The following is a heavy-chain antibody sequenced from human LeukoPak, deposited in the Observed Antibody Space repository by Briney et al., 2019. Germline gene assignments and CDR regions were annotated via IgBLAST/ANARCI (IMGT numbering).Heavy chain of an antibody. CDR2: IYYSGST. V-gene: IGHV4-61*01. CDR1: GGSVSSGSYY. Sequence: PSETLSLTCTVSGGSVSSGSYYWSWIRQPPGKGLEWIGYIYYSGSTNYNPSLKSRVTISVDTSKNQSSLKLSSVTAADTAVYYCARQIAVFWSGYPSNWFDPWGQGTLVTVSS. J-gene: IGHJ5*02. CDR3: ARQIAVFWSGYPSNWFDP. D-gene: IGHD3-3*01.